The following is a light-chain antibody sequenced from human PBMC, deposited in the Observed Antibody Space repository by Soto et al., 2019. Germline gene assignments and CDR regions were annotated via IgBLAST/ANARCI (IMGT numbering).Light chain of an antibody. CDR3: CSYAGSSSYV. Sequence: QSVLTQPRSVSGSPGQSVTISCTGTSSDIGGYNYVSWYQQHPGKAPKLMIYTVTKPPSGVPDRFSGSKSDNTASLTISGLQADDEADYYCCSYAGSSSYVFGTGTKVTVL. CDR2: TVT. J-gene: IGLJ1*01. V-gene: IGLV2-11*01. CDR1: SSDIGGYNY.